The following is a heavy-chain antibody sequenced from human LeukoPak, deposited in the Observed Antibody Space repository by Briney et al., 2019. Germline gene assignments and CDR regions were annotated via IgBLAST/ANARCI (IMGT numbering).Heavy chain of an antibody. Sequence: GGSLRLSCAASGFTFSNYAIHWVRQAPGKRPEYVSAISSDGANTYYANSVQGRFTISRDNSKNTLYLQMGSLRAEDMAVYYCARVASIGSTSGWYGLLDVWGQGTTVTVSS. V-gene: IGHV3-64*01. D-gene: IGHD6-19*01. CDR3: ARVASIGSTSGWYGLLDV. J-gene: IGHJ6*02. CDR1: GFTFSNYA. CDR2: ISSDGANT.